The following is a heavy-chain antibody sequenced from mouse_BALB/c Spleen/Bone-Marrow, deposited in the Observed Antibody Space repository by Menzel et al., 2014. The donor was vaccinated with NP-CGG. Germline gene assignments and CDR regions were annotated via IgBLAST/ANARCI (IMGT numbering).Heavy chain of an antibody. V-gene: IGHV10-1*02. CDR2: IRSKSKNYET. CDR1: GFTFNIYA. CDR3: VRGDYRYLYFDY. J-gene: IGHJ2*01. D-gene: IGHD2-14*01. Sequence: EVQLVESGGGLVQPKGSLKLSCAASGFTFNIYAMNWVRQAPGKGLEWVARIRSKSKNYETYYADSVKDRFIISRDDSQTMFYLQMNNLKTEDTAIYYYVRGDYRYLYFDYWGQGTTLTVSS.